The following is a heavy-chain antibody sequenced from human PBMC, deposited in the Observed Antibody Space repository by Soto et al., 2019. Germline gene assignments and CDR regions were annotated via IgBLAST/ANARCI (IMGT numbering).Heavy chain of an antibody. CDR2: ISSNGTTI. D-gene: IGHD3-22*01. CDR3: ARDGRGISGYSDY. J-gene: IGHJ4*02. Sequence: EVQLVESGGGLVQPGGSLRLSCAASGFTFSNYDMNWVRQARGKGLEWVSYISSNGTTIYYTDSVKGRCTISRDNAKNSLYLQMNSLRAEDTAVYYCARDGRGISGYSDYCGQGPLVTVSS. CDR1: GFTFSNYD. V-gene: IGHV3-48*03.